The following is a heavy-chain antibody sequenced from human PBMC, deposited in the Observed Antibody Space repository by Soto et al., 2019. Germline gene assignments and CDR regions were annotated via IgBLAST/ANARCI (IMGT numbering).Heavy chain of an antibody. D-gene: IGHD2-15*01. Sequence: QVQLVQSGAEVKKPGASVKVSCKASGYTFASLDINWVRQTTGQGLEWMGWMSPNSGYTDYAQKFQGRINMTRDTSINTAYMELSRLTSEGSAKNFCAEGVDAGIDLWGQGTLVTVSS. CDR3: AEGVDAGIDL. V-gene: IGHV1-8*01. J-gene: IGHJ5*02. CDR1: GYTFASLD. CDR2: MSPNSGYT.